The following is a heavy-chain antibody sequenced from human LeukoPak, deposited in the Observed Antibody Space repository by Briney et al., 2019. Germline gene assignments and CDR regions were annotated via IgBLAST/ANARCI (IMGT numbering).Heavy chain of an antibody. CDR2: INHSGST. J-gene: IGHJ4*02. V-gene: IGHV4-34*01. D-gene: IGHD5-18*01. Sequence: SETLSLTCAVYGGSFSGYYWSWIRQPPGKGLEWIGEINHSGSTNYNPSLKSRVTISVDKSKNQFSLKLSSVTAADTAVYYCARIRGYSYGRNFDYWGQGTLLIVSS. CDR1: GGSFSGYY. CDR3: ARIRGYSYGRNFDY.